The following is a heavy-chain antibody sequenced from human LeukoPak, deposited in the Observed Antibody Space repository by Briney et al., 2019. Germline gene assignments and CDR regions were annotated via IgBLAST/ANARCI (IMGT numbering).Heavy chain of an antibody. Sequence: SETLSLTCTVSGGSISSYYWSWIRQPPGKGLEWIGYIYYSGSTNYNPSLKSRVTISVDTSKNQFSLKLSSVTAADTAVYYCARRSVWGSYRRGDYWGQGTLVTVSS. D-gene: IGHD3-16*02. CDR3: ARRSVWGSYRRGDY. CDR1: GGSISSYY. J-gene: IGHJ4*02. V-gene: IGHV4-59*12. CDR2: IYYSGST.